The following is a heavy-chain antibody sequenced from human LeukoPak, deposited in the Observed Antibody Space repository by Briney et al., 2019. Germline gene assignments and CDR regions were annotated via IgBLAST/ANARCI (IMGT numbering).Heavy chain of an antibody. Sequence: SETLSLTCAVSGYSITSGSYWGWIRQPPGKGLEWIGSIHHSGITYYNPSLESRVTISVDTSKNQFSLKLSSVTAADTAVYYCARGRPSSTSSKRGTVDYWGQGTLVTVSS. J-gene: IGHJ4*02. CDR2: IHHSGIT. CDR1: GYSITSGSY. CDR3: ARGRPSSTSSKRGTVDY. V-gene: IGHV4-38-2*01. D-gene: IGHD2-2*01.